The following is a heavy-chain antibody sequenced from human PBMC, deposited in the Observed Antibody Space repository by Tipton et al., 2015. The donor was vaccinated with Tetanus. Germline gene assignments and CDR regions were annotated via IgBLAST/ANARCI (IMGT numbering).Heavy chain of an antibody. CDR2: IYPGDSDT. Sequence: QSGAEVKKPGESLKISCKGSGYSFTSYWIGWVRQMPGKGLEWMGIIYPGDSDTRYSPSFQGQVTISADKSIRPAYLQWSSLKASGTARYAGARPRGPGRWSPSFAVDIWGQGTVVSVSS. CDR3: ARPRGPGRWSPSFAVDI. CDR1: GYSFTSYW. D-gene: IGHD4-23*01. V-gene: IGHV5-51*01. J-gene: IGHJ3*02.